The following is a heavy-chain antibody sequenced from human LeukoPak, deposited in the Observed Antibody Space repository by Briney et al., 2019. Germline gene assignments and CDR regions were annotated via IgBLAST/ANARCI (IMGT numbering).Heavy chain of an antibody. CDR1: GYKFTNFW. Sequence: PGESLKISCKGSGYKFTNFWIGWVRQMPGKGLEWMGIIYPGDSDTRYSPSFQGQVTISADRSISTAYLQWSSLRASDTAMYYCARLWGNSAWFDYWGQGTLVTVSS. CDR2: IYPGDSDT. D-gene: IGHD6-19*01. CDR3: ARLWGNSAWFDY. V-gene: IGHV5-51*01. J-gene: IGHJ4*02.